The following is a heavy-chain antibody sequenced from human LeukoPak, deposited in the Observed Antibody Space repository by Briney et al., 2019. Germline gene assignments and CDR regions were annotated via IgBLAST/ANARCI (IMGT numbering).Heavy chain of an antibody. CDR1: GGTFSSYA. V-gene: IGHV1-69*01. J-gene: IGHJ6*02. CDR2: IIPIFGTA. Sequence: SVKVSCKASGGTFSSYAISWVRQAPGQGLEWMGGIIPIFGTANYAQKFQGRVTITADESTSTAYMELSSLRSEDTAVYYCSLGELPDLGYYYGMDVWGQGTMVTVSS. D-gene: IGHD3-16*01. CDR3: SLGELPDLGYYYGMDV.